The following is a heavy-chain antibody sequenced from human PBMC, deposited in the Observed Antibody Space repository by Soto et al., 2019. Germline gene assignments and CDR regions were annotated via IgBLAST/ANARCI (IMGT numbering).Heavy chain of an antibody. D-gene: IGHD2-8*01. Sequence: SESLSLTSTVSGGSISSTSYYWGWIRQPPGKGLEWIGSIYYSGSTYYNPSLKSRVTISVDTSKNQFSLKLSSVTAADTAVYYCARFGQIVINFDYWGQGTLVTVSS. CDR1: GGSISSTSYY. V-gene: IGHV4-39*01. CDR3: ARFGQIVINFDY. CDR2: IYYSGST. J-gene: IGHJ4*02.